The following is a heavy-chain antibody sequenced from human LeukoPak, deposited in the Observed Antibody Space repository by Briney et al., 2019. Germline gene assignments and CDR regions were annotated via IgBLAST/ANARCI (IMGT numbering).Heavy chain of an antibody. J-gene: IGHJ4*02. D-gene: IGHD3-10*01. CDR3: ARSGGIIDY. CDR1: GFTFSSYA. V-gene: IGHV3-30-3*01. Sequence: GGSLRLSCAASGFTFSSYAMYWVRQSPGKGLEWVAVISHDGASEFYAESVKGRFTISRDNPKNTLYLQMNSLRAEDTARYYCARSGGIIDYWGQGTLVTVSS. CDR2: ISHDGASE.